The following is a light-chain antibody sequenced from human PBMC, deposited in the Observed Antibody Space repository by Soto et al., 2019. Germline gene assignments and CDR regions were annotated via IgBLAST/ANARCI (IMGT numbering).Light chain of an antibody. Sequence: DIQMTQSPSSLSASIGDRVTITCQASQDVSHFLHWFQQRPGKAPKLLIYDASTLERGDPSRFSGSGSGSRFTFTNTSLQPEDIAKYYCQRYDRRPWTFGQGTKVDMK. CDR3: QRYDRRPWT. V-gene: IGKV1-33*01. J-gene: IGKJ1*01. CDR2: DAS. CDR1: QDVSHF.